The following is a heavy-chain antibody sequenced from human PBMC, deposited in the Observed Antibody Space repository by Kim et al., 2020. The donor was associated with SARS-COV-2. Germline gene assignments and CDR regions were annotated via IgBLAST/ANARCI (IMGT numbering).Heavy chain of an antibody. J-gene: IGHJ4*02. V-gene: IGHV1-18*01. CDR2: VSGYNGDT. CDR1: GYTFMKYD. CDR3: VRDGRDYYSSCAHDY. Sequence: ASVKVSCTTSGYTFMKYDISWVRQAPGQGLEWMGRVSGYNGDTNYAQKVQGRVSMTRDTSTSTAYMELRSLRSDDTAVYYCVRDGRDYYSSCAHDYWGQGTLVTVSS. D-gene: IGHD3-22*01.